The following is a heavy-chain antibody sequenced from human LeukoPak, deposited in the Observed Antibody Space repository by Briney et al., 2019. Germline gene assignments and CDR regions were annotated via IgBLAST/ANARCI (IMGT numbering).Heavy chain of an antibody. Sequence: PGRSLRLSCAASGFTFSSYAMHWVRQAPGKGLEWVAFIRYDGSNKYYADSVKGRFTISRDNSKNTLYLQMNSLRAEDTAVYYCAKDGLDCSGGSCYSSAFEFDYWGQGTLVTVSS. J-gene: IGHJ4*02. D-gene: IGHD2-15*01. CDR2: IRYDGSNK. CDR1: GFTFSSYA. CDR3: AKDGLDCSGGSCYSSAFEFDY. V-gene: IGHV3-30*02.